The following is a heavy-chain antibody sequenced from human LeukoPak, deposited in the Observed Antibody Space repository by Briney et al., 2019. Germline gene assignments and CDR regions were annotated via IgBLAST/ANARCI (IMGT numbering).Heavy chain of an antibody. J-gene: IGHJ4*02. D-gene: IGHD6-13*01. Sequence: GGSLRLSCAASGFMFSSNWMSWVRQAPGKGLEWVSFISSSGSNIYYADSVKGRFTVSRDNAKNSLYLQMNSLRAEDTAVYYCARSTSWSYYFDYWGQGALVTVSS. CDR2: ISSSGSNI. V-gene: IGHV3-48*04. CDR1: GFMFSSNW. CDR3: ARSTSWSYYFDY.